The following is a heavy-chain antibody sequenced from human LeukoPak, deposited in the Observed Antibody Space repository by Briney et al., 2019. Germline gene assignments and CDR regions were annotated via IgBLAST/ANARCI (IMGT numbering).Heavy chain of an antibody. D-gene: IGHD5-24*01. CDR2: IYSGGST. CDR1: GFTVSSNY. Sequence: GGSLRLSCTASGFTVSSNYMSWVRQAPGKGLEWVSVIYSGGSTYYADSVKGRFTISRDNSKNTLYLQMNSLRAEDTAVYYCARVQDGYNGDWGQGTLVTVSS. V-gene: IGHV3-53*01. J-gene: IGHJ4*02. CDR3: ARVQDGYNGD.